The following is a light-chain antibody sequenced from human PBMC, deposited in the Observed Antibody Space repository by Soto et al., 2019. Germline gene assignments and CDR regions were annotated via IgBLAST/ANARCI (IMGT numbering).Light chain of an antibody. CDR2: AAS. CDR1: ESIDNW. V-gene: IGKV1-5*01. CDR3: QQYHTDWT. J-gene: IGKJ1*01. Sequence: DLQMTQSPSTLSASVGDTVTITCRASESIDNWLAWYQQKPGKAPKLLIFAASTLVRGVQSRFSGRGSGTEFTLTISSLQADDYATFYCQQYHTDWTFGQGTKVDI.